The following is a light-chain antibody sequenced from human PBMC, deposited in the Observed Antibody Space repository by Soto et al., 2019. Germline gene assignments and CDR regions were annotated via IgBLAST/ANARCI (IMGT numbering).Light chain of an antibody. CDR3: QQYGS. Sequence: EIVLTQSPATLSLSPGERATLSCRASRSVRSYLAWYQHKHGQAPRLLIYDASNRATGIPARFSGSGSGTDFTLTISSLEPEDFAVYYGQQYGSFGQGTKVDIK. J-gene: IGKJ1*01. V-gene: IGKV3-11*01. CDR2: DAS. CDR1: RSVRSY.